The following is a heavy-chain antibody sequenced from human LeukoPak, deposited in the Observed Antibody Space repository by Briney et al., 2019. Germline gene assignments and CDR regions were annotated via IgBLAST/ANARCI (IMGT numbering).Heavy chain of an antibody. V-gene: IGHV1-46*01. J-gene: IGHJ6*03. CDR2: INPSDGST. D-gene: IGHD3-9*01. CDR1: GYTFTNYY. Sequence: ASVKVSCKASGYTFTNYYMHWVRQAPGQGLEWMGIINPSDGSTTYAQKFQDRVTMTRDTSTSTVYMELSNLRSEDTAVYYCASSGYYDISMDVWGKGTTVTISS. CDR3: ASSGYYDISMDV.